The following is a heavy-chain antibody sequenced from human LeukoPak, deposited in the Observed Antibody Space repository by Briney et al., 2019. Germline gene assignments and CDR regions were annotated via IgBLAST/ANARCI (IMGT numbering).Heavy chain of an antibody. CDR2: ISAYNGNT. D-gene: IGHD2-2*01. Sequence: GASVKVPCKASGYTFTSYGISWVRQAPGQGLEWMGWISAYNGNTNYAQKLQGRVTMTTDTSTSTAYMELRSLRSDDTAVYYCARDRLIVVVPAAIVGYYFDYWGQGTLVTVSS. V-gene: IGHV1-18*01. CDR3: ARDRLIVVVPAAIVGYYFDY. CDR1: GYTFTSYG. J-gene: IGHJ4*02.